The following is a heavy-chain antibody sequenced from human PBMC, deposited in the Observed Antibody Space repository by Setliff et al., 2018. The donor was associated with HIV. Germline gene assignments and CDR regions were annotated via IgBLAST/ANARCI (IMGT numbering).Heavy chain of an antibody. J-gene: IGHJ3*01. CDR2: IQSNSIGGTI. V-gene: IGHV3-15*01. CDR3: TTASDSTNYDDGFDL. CDR1: GFTFTNAW. Sequence: GESLRLSCAASGFTFTNAWMTWVRQAPGKGLEWLGRIQSNSIGGTILYGASVKGRFTISRDDSTNTLYLQMNSLRTEDTALYYCTTASDSTNYDDGFDLWGQGTMVTVSS. D-gene: IGHD4-4*01.